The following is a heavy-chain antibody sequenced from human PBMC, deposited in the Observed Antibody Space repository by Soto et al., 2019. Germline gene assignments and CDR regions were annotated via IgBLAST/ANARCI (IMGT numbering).Heavy chain of an antibody. V-gene: IGHV3-74*01. CDR2: INSDGTTT. Sequence: EVQLVESGGGLVQPGGSLRLSCAASGFSFSAYWMHWVRQGPGKGLVWVSRINSDGTTTTYADSVKGRFTISRDNARNTLYLQMNSLRAEDTAVYYCSTVATVSYSWRDNWGQGTLVTVSS. CDR3: STVATVSYSWRDN. J-gene: IGHJ4*02. D-gene: IGHD1-26*01. CDR1: GFSFSAYW.